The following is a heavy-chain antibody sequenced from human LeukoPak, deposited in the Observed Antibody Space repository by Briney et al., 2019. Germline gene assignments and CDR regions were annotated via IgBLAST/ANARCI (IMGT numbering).Heavy chain of an antibody. V-gene: IGHV1-18*01. D-gene: IGHD6-6*01. CDR3: ARDNSSSGFDY. CDR2: ISAYNGNT. CDR1: GYTFITYG. J-gene: IGHJ4*02. Sequence: ASVKVSCKASGYTFITYGITWVRQAPGQGLEWMGWISAYNGNTNYAQKFQGRVTITTDESTSTAYMELSSLRSEDTAVYYCARDNSSSGFDYWGQGTLVTVSS.